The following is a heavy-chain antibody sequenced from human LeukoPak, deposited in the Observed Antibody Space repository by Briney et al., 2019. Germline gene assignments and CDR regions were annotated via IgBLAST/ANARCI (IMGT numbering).Heavy chain of an antibody. CDR2: IYTSGST. J-gene: IGHJ3*02. CDR1: GGSISSYY. Sequence: NPSETLSLTCTVSGGSISSYYWSWIWQPAGKGLEWIGRIYTSGSTNYNPSLKSRVTMSVDTSKNQFSLKLSSVTAADTAVYYCARPPWVGGDAFDIWGQGTMVTVSS. V-gene: IGHV4-4*07. CDR3: ARPPWVGGDAFDI.